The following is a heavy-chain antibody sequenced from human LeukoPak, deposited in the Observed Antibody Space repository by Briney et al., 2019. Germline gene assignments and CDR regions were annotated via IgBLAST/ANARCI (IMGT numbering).Heavy chain of an antibody. J-gene: IGHJ4*02. V-gene: IGHV4-59*11. CDR2: IYSSGIT. D-gene: IGHD2-21*01. Sequence: SETLSLTCTVSGGSISSHYWSWIRQPPGKGLEWIGYIYSSGITRDNPSLNSRVTISVDTSKNQFSLRLSSVTAADTAMYYCARVVGDGYSDYWGQGTLVSVSS. CDR1: GGSISSHY. CDR3: ARVVGDGYSDY.